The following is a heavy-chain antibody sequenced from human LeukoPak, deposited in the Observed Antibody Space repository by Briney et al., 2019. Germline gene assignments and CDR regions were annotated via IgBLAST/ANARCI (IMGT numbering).Heavy chain of an antibody. Sequence: PSETLSLTCTVPGASVSSTNYYWSWVRQAPGKGLEWLGFISFSGSTNYNPSLKSRVTISLDTSADQISLKLNSVTAADTATYYCATPRGYSGGWSGIFDYWGQGTLVTVSS. CDR1: GASVSSTNYY. CDR3: ATPRGYSGGWSGIFDY. J-gene: IGHJ4*02. V-gene: IGHV4-61*01. D-gene: IGHD6-19*01. CDR2: ISFSGST.